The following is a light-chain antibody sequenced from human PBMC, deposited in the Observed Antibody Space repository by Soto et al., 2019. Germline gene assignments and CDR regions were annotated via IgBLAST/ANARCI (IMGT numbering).Light chain of an antibody. CDR1: QSISTW. V-gene: IGKV1-5*03. CDR2: KAS. CDR3: QQYNSYSPWT. Sequence: DIQMTQSPSTLSASVGDRVTITCRASQSISTWLAWYQQKPGKAPNLLIYKASSLESGVPSRFSGSGSGTEFTLTISSLQPDDFAIYYCQQYNSYSPWTFGQGTKVDIK. J-gene: IGKJ1*01.